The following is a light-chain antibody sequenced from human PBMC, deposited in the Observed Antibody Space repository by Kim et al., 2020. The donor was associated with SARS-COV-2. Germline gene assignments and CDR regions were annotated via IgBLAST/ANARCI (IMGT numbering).Light chain of an antibody. J-gene: IGKJ3*01. CDR1: EGISNW. CDR2: AAS. Sequence: ASVRDRATIACRASEGISNWLAWCQQKPGKSPKLLIYAASRLQSGVPSRFSGSGSGTDFTLTISSLQPEDFATYFCQQATTFPFTFGPGTKVDIK. V-gene: IGKV1-12*01. CDR3: QQATTFPFT.